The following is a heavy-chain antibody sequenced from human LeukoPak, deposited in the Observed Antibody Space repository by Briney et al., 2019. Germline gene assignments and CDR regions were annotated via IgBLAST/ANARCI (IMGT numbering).Heavy chain of an antibody. V-gene: IGHV3-23*01. D-gene: IGHD6-13*01. CDR3: AKDRLSSSWYFGFDY. Sequence: GGSLRLSCAASGFTFSSYAMSWVRQAPGKGLEWVSTIDGSGVSTYYADSVKGRFTISRDNSENTLYLQMNSLRAEDTAVYYCAKDRLSSSWYFGFDYWGQGTLVTVSS. J-gene: IGHJ4*02. CDR1: GFTFSSYA. CDR2: IDGSGVST.